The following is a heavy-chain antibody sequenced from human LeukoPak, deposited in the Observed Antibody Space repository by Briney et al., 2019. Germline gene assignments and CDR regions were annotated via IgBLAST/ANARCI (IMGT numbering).Heavy chain of an antibody. CDR3: ARERKKPAAMHDAFDI. V-gene: IGHV4-31*03. J-gene: IGHJ3*02. Sequence: LSLTCTVSGGSIISGGYYCSWIRQHPGKGLEWIGYSYYSGSTYYNPSLNSRVTISVDTSKNQFSLKLSSVTAADTAVYYCARERKKPAAMHDAFDIWGQGTMVTVSS. D-gene: IGHD2-2*01. CDR2: SYYSGST. CDR1: GGSIISGGYY.